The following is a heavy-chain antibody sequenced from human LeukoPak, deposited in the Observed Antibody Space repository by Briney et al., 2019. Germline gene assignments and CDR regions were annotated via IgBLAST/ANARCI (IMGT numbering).Heavy chain of an antibody. V-gene: IGHV3-74*01. CDR3: ARDVVPGSGSFGS. CDR2: IKGDGIET. J-gene: IGHJ4*02. CDR1: GFTFSGSW. D-gene: IGHD3-10*01. Sequence: GGSLRLSCAASGFTFSGSWMHWVRQAPGKGMVWVSRIKGDGIETNYADSVKRRLTVSRDNAKNTQFLQMNRLRAEDTAVYFCARDVVPGSGSFGSWGQGTLVTVSS.